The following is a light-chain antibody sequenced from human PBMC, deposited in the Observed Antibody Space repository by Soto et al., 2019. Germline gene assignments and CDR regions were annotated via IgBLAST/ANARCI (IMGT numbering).Light chain of an antibody. CDR3: SSAGSNNLL. CDR1: SSDIGDYNY. V-gene: IGLV2-8*01. Sequence: QSDLTQPPSASGSPGQSVTISCTGTSSDIGDYNYVSWYQQHPGKAPKLMIYEVDKRPSGVPDRFSGSKSGNTASMTVSGLQAEDEADYYCSSAGSNNLLFGGGTQLTVL. J-gene: IGLJ2*01. CDR2: EVD.